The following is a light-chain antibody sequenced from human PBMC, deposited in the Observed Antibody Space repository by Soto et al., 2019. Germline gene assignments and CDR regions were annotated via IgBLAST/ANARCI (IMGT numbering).Light chain of an antibody. CDR1: QSVSGSY. CDR2: GAS. CDR3: QQYGSSPLT. Sequence: EIVYTHAAGAPFFYPGERATPSCRASQSVSGSYLAWYQQKPGQAPRLLIYGASSRATGIPDRFSGSGSGTDFTLTISRLEPEDFAVYYCQQYGSSPLTFGGGTKVDIK. V-gene: IGKV3-20*01. J-gene: IGKJ4*01.